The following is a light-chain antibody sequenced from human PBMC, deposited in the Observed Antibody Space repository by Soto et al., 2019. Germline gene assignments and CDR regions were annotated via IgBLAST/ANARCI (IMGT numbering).Light chain of an antibody. Sequence: DIQMTQSPSSLSASVGDRVTITCQASQDISNYLNWFQQKPGKAPQLLIFDASHFQTGVPSRFSGSGSGTDFTFTISSLQPEDIATYYCQQYNHFPYTFGQGTKLEIK. CDR1: QDISNY. J-gene: IGKJ2*01. CDR3: QQYNHFPYT. CDR2: DAS. V-gene: IGKV1-33*01.